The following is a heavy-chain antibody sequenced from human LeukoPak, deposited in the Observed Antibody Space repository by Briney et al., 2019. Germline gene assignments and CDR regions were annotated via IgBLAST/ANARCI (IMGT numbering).Heavy chain of an antibody. V-gene: IGHV4-31*03. CDR3: AREEQDSSGYFY. CDR1: GVSISSGGYY. D-gene: IGHD3-22*01. Sequence: PSETLSLTCTVSGVSISSGGYYWSWIRQHPGKGLEWIGYIYYSGSTYYNLSLKSRVTISVDTSKNQFSLKLSSVTAADTAVYYCAREEQDSSGYFYWGQGTLVTVSS. J-gene: IGHJ4*02. CDR2: IYYSGST.